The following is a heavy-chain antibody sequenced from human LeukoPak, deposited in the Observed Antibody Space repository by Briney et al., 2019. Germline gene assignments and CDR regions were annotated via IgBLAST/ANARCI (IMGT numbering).Heavy chain of an antibody. CDR2: ISSDTSTR. Sequence: GGSLRLSCAASGLTFTSYSMNWVRQAPGKGLEWVSYISSDTSTRYYADSVKGRFTISRDNAKNSLYLQMNSLRAEDTAIYYCAQSFDNWGQGILVTVSS. CDR1: GLTFTSYS. CDR3: AQSFDN. V-gene: IGHV3-48*01. J-gene: IGHJ4*02.